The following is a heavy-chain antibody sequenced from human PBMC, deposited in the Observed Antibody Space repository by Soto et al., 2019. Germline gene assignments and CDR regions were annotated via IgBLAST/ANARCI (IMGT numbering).Heavy chain of an antibody. V-gene: IGHV1-46*01. CDR2: INPSGGST. D-gene: IGHD2-2*01. CDR1: GYTFTSYY. CDR3: ATRGYGCSSTSCYHGMDV. J-gene: IGHJ6*02. Sequence: ASVKVSCKASGYTFTSYYMHWVRQATGQGLEWMGIINPSGGSTSYAQKFQGRVTMTRDTSASTVYMELSSLRSEDTAVYYCATRGYGCSSTSCYHGMDVWGQGTTVTVSS.